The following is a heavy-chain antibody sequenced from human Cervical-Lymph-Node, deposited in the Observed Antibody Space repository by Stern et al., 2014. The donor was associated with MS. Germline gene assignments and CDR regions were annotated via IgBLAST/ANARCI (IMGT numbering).Heavy chain of an antibody. CDR2: IYPADSNT. CDR1: GYNFTTYW. V-gene: IGHV5-51*01. J-gene: IGHJ6*02. CDR3: ARGGGRNSENSFYYYGMDV. Sequence: VQLVESGSEVKKPGESLKISCKGSGYNFTTYWIAWVRQMPGKGLEWMGIIYPADSNTRYSPSFQGQVTISADKSISTAYLQWSSLRASDTAMYSCARGGGRNSENSFYYYGMDVWGQGTTVTVSS. D-gene: IGHD3-16*01.